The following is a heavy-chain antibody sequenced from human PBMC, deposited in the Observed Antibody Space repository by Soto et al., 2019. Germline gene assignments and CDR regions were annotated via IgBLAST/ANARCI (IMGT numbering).Heavy chain of an antibody. J-gene: IGHJ4*02. CDR3: ARDRPAVES. CDR1: GYTFTSYY. V-gene: IGHV1-18*01. Sequence: QVQLVQSGAEVKKPGASVKVSCKASGYTFTSYYSSWVRQAPGQGLEWMGWISAYNGNTNYAQKLQGRVTLTPATSPSPAQIALRSLRADDPAVYFCARDRPAVESCGQGTRITVSS. CDR2: ISAYNGNT.